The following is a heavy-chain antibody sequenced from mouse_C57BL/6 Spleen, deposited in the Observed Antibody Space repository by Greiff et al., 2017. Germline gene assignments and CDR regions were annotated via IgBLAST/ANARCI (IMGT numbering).Heavy chain of an antibody. CDR3: ARRRRNSDVYIDY. J-gene: IGHJ2*01. D-gene: IGHD3-1*01. CDR2: IDPSDSET. Sequence: VQLQQPGAELVRPGSSVKLSCKASGYTFTSYWMHWVKQRPIQGLEWIGNIDPSDSETHYNQKFKDKATLTVDKSSSTAYMQLSSLTSEDSAVYYCARRRRNSDVYIDYWGQGTTLTVSS. CDR1: GYTFTSYW. V-gene: IGHV1-52*01.